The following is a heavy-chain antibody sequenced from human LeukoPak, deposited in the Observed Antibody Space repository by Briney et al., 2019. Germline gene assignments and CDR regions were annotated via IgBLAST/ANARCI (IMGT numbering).Heavy chain of an antibody. CDR2: ISAHDGTR. Sequence: ASVKVSCKASGYTFTNYGITWVRQAPGQGLEWMGWISAHDGTRNYALKHEDRVTMTTDTSTSTAYMELRGLRSDDTAVYYCARRSTLYSSGRFYFDYWSQGTLVTVSS. V-gene: IGHV1-18*01. CDR3: ARRSTLYSSGRFYFDY. J-gene: IGHJ4*02. D-gene: IGHD6-19*01. CDR1: GYTFTNYG.